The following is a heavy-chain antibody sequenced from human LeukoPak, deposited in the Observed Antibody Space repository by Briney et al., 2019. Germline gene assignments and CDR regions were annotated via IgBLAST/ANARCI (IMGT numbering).Heavy chain of an antibody. CDR1: GGSIRSGAFS. J-gene: IGHJ6*03. CDR3: ARGNRTITIFGVDPDSSSMDV. V-gene: IGHV4-30-4*07. D-gene: IGHD3-3*01. CDR2: LYHNGST. Sequence: SETLSLTCAISGGSIRSGAFSWSWIRQPPGKGLEWVGSLYHNGSTHFNPSLKSRLIISTDTSKNQFTLRLTSLTAADTAVYFCARGNRTITIFGVDPDSSSMDVWGRGTTVTVSS.